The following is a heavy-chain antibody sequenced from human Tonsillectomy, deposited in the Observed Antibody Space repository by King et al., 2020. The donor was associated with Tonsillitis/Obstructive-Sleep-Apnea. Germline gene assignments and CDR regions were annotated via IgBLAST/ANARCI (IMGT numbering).Heavy chain of an antibody. CDR3: AKTPRLRGVVIGGAFDI. J-gene: IGHJ3*02. CDR1: GFTFSSYA. V-gene: IGHV3-23*04. CDR2: ISGSGGST. D-gene: IGHD2-2*01. Sequence: VQLVESGGGLVQPGGSLRLSCAASGFTFSSYAMSWVRQAPGKGLEWVSAISGSGGSTYYADSVKGRFTISRDNSKNTLYLQMNSLRAEDTAVYYCAKTPRLRGVVIGGAFDIWGQGTMVTVSS.